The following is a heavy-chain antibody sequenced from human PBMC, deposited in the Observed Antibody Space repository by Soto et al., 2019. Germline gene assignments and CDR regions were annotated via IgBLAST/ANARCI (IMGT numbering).Heavy chain of an antibody. CDR3: AREAGWELNSGYFDY. D-gene: IGHD1-26*01. CDR1: GGSISSGGYS. J-gene: IGHJ4*02. Sequence: QLQLQESGSGLVKPSQTLSLTCAVSGGSISSGGYSWSWIRQPPGKGLEWIGYIYHSGSTYYNPSLKSRGTISVDRSKNQFSLKLSSVTAADTAVYYCAREAGWELNSGYFDYWGQGTLVTVSS. CDR2: IYHSGST. V-gene: IGHV4-30-2*01.